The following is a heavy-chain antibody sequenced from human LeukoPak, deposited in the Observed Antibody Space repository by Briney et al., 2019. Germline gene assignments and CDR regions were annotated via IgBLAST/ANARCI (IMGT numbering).Heavy chain of an antibody. CDR3: AREWVVLAAAIFY. V-gene: IGHV1-2*02. D-gene: IGHD2-15*01. CDR2: INPNSGGT. Sequence: ASVKVSCKASGYTFTGYYIHWVRQAPGQGLEWMGWINPNSGGTNYAQKSQGRVTMTRDTSISTAYMELSRLRSDDTAVYYCAREWVVLAAAIFYWGQGTLVTVSS. J-gene: IGHJ4*02. CDR1: GYTFTGYY.